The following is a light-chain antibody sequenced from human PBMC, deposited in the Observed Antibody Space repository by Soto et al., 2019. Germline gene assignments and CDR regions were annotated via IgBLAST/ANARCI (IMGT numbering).Light chain of an antibody. J-gene: IGLJ1*01. CDR2: GNS. V-gene: IGLV1-40*01. Sequence: QPVLTRPPPGFWGPGRWVLIPLTWDNSKIGAGYDVHGYQQLPGTAPELLIYGNSNRPSGVPDRFSGSKSGTSASLAITGLQAEDEADYYCQSYVSSLSGYVFGTGTKVTVL. CDR3: QSYVSSLSGYV. CDR1: NSKIGAGYD.